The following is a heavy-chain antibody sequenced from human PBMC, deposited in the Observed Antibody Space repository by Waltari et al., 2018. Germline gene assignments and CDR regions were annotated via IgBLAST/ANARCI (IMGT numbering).Heavy chain of an antibody. CDR3: AKDIRGNPRGGMDV. CDR2: ISWNSGSI. Sequence: EVQLVESGGGLVQPGRSLRLSCAASGFPFDDYAMHWVRQAPGKGLEWVSGISWNSGSIGYADSVKGRFTISRDNAKNSLYLQMNSLRAEDMALYYCAKDIRGNPRGGMDVWGQGTTVTVSS. D-gene: IGHD3-10*01. V-gene: IGHV3-9*03. J-gene: IGHJ6*02. CDR1: GFPFDDYA.